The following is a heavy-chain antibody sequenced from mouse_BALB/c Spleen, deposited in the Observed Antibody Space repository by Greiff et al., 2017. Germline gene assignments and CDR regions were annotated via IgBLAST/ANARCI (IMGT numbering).Heavy chain of an antibody. CDR1: GFSLSRYS. CDR2: IWGGGST. J-gene: IGHJ4*01. Sequence: VKLVESGPGLVAPSQSLSITCTVSGFSLSRYSVHWVRQPPGKGLEWLGMIWGGGSTDYNSALKSRLSISKDNSKSQVFLKMNSLQTDDTAMYYCARNERNLGDAMDYWGQGTSVTVSS. CDR3: ARNERNLGDAMDY. V-gene: IGHV2-6-4*01.